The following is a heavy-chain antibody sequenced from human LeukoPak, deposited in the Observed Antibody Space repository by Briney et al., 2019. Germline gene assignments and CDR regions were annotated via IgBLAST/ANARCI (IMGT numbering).Heavy chain of an antibody. CDR3: AKLIAAAGPYYYYYGMDV. CDR2: ISGGGGNT. J-gene: IGHJ6*02. CDR1: GFTFSTYA. D-gene: IGHD6-13*01. V-gene: IGHV3-23*01. Sequence: GGSLRLSCAGSGFTFSTYAMSWVRQAPGKGPEWVSAISGGGGNTYYADSVKGRFTISRDDSKNTLYLQMNSLRAEDTAVYYCAKLIAAAGPYYYYYGMDVWGQGTTVTVSS.